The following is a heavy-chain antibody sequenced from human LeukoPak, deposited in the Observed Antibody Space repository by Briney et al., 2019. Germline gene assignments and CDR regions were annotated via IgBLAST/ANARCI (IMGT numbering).Heavy chain of an antibody. V-gene: IGHV4-4*07. Sequence: SETLSLTCTVSGGSISSYYWSWIRQPAGKGLEWIGRIYSSGSTNYNPSLRNRVTMSVDTSKNQFSLKLGSVTAADTAVYYCARGPYCGGDCYFDYWGQGTLLVTVSS. CDR2: IYSSGST. J-gene: IGHJ4*02. CDR1: GGSISSYY. D-gene: IGHD2-21*01. CDR3: ARGPYCGGDCYFDY.